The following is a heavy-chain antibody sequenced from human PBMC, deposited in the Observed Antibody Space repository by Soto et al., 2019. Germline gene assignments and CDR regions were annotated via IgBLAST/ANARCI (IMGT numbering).Heavy chain of an antibody. CDR2: ISSSSSYI. CDR3: ARGRNDYIWGSYRYTQDAFDI. D-gene: IGHD3-16*02. Sequence: GGSLRLSCAASGFTFSSYSMNWVRQAPGKGLEWVSSISSSSSYIYYADSVKGRFTISRDNAKNSLYLQMNSLRAEDTAVYYCARGRNDYIWGSYRYTQDAFDIWGQGTMVTVSS. CDR1: GFTFSSYS. J-gene: IGHJ3*02. V-gene: IGHV3-21*01.